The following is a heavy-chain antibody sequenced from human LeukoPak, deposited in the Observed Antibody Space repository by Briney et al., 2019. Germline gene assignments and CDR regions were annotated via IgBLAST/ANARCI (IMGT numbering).Heavy chain of an antibody. CDR2: TSAGGSST. D-gene: IGHD3-10*01. CDR3: ARDTSSSYGSGSDY. J-gene: IGHJ4*02. V-gene: IGHV3-23*01. Sequence: GGSLRLSCAASGFSFSSYAMHWVRQAPGKGLEWVSTTSAGGSSTYYADSVKGRFTISRDNSKNTFYLQMNSLRAEDTAAYYCARDTSSSYGSGSDYWGQGTLVTVSS. CDR1: GFSFSSYA.